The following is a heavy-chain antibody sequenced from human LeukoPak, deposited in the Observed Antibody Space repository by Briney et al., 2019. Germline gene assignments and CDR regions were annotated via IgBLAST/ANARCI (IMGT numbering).Heavy chain of an antibody. Sequence: SETLSLTCTVSGGSISSCGYYWSWIRQHPGKGLEWIGYIYYSGSTYYNPSLKSRVTISVDTSKNQFSLKLSSVTAADTAVYYCARDSYYGSGSPYWGQGTLVTVSS. D-gene: IGHD3-10*01. CDR3: ARDSYYGSGSPY. CDR2: IYYSGST. V-gene: IGHV4-31*03. J-gene: IGHJ4*02. CDR1: GGSISSCGYY.